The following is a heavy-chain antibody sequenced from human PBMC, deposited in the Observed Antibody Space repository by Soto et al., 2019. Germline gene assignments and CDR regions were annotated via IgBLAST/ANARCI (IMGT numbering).Heavy chain of an antibody. CDR2: ISRDGGST. J-gene: IGHJ6*02. CDR1: GFTFDGYA. Sequence: PGGSLGLSCAASGFTFDGYAMHWVRQAPGKGLEWVSLISRDGGSTYYADSVKGRFTISRDKSKNSLYLQMKRLRTEDTALYDCAKDLRYSYSSTKRSYYYGIAVWG. V-gene: IGHV3-43*01. D-gene: IGHD5-18*01. CDR3: AKDLRYSYSSTKRSYYYGIAV.